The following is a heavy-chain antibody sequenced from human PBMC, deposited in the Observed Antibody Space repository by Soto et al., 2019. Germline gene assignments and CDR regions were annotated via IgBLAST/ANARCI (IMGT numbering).Heavy chain of an antibody. D-gene: IGHD3-10*01. Sequence: SVKVSCKASGGTFSSSAISWVRQAPGQGLEWLGGIIPIVASANYAQKFQGRVTITADESTSTAYMDLGSLKSEDTAVYYCARDLLGFGYTYADVWGQGTTVTVSS. CDR2: IIPIVASA. J-gene: IGHJ6*02. CDR1: GGTFSSSA. CDR3: ARDLLGFGYTYADV. V-gene: IGHV1-69*13.